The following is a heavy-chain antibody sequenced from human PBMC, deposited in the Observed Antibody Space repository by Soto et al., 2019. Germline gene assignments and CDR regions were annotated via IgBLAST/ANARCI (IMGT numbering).Heavy chain of an antibody. CDR1: GYTFTDYH. J-gene: IGHJ6*02. D-gene: IGHD2-2*02. Sequence: QVQLVQSGAEVKKPGASMKVSCKASGYTFTDYHIHWVRQAPGQGLEWMGWINPNSGDTKYAKKFQGRVTMTRDTSISTAYMELSRLRFDDTAVYYCARGLDCSGNSCYTRVYYGMDVWGQGTTVTVS. CDR3: ARGLDCSGNSCYTRVYYGMDV. V-gene: IGHV1-2*02. CDR2: INPNSGDT.